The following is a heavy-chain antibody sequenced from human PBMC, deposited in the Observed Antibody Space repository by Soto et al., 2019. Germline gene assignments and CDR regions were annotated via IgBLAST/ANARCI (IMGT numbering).Heavy chain of an antibody. Sequence: ASVKVSCKASGYTFTSYGISWVRQAPGQGLEWMGWISAYNGNTNYAQKLQGRVTMTTDTSTSTAYMELRSLRSDDTAVYYCARDSEQQWGSDAFDIWGQGTMVTVSS. J-gene: IGHJ3*02. V-gene: IGHV1-18*01. D-gene: IGHD6-19*01. CDR3: ARDSEQQWGSDAFDI. CDR2: ISAYNGNT. CDR1: GYTFTSYG.